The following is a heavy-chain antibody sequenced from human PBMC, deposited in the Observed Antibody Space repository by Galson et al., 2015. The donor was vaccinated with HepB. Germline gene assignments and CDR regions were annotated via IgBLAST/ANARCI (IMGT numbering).Heavy chain of an antibody. Sequence: SGAPSPTRAVFGGAFWGFYLSGVPPTPREGGEWDWGNNPSGSTNYNPSLKSRVTISVDTSKNQFSLKLSSVTAADTAVYYCARVVVAAKGGVDYWGQGTLVTVSS. CDR3: ARVVVAAKGGVDY. V-gene: IGHV4-34*01. D-gene: IGHD2-15*01. CDR2: NNPSGST. J-gene: IGHJ4*02. CDR1: GGAFWGFY.